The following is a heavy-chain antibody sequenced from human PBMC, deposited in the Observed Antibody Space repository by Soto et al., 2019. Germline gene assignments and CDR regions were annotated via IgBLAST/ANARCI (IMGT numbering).Heavy chain of an antibody. CDR2: IYPTGIT. D-gene: IGHD1-26*01. CDR3: ARGSLGPDY. CDR1: SGSLSNYY. V-gene: IGHV4-4*07. J-gene: IGHJ4*02. Sequence: QVQLQESGPGLVKPSETLSLTCTVSSGSLSNYYWSWIRQPAGKGLEWIGRIYPTGITDYNPSLKSRVTMSVDTSKNQFSLRLNSVTAADTAVYYCARGSLGPDYWGQGTLVSVSS.